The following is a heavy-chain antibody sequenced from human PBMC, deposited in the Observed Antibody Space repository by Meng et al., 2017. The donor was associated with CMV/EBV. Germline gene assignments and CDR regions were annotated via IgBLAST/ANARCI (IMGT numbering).Heavy chain of an antibody. CDR1: GFSLSTTGMR. D-gene: IGHD1-26*01. J-gene: IGHJ3*02. V-gene: IGHV2-70D*14. CDR3: ARDGVFTLGAVDAFDI. CDR2: IDWDDDK. Sequence: SGPTLVKPTQTLTLTCTFSGFSLSTTGMRVNWIRQPPGKALEWLARIDWDDDKFYSTSLKTRLSISKDTSKKQVVLTMTNMDPVDTATYYFARDGVFTLGAVDAFDIWGQGTMVTVSS.